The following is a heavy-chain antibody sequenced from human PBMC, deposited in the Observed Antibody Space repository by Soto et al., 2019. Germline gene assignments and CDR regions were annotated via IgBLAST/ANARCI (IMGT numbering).Heavy chain of an antibody. CDR1: GGSFSGYY. CDR2: INHSGST. D-gene: IGHD3-22*01. Sequence: SETLSLTCAVYGGSFSGYYWSWIRQPPGKGLEWIGEINHSGSTNYNPYLKSRVTISVDTSNNQFSLKLSSVTAADTAVYYCARDTYYYDSSGYYYYYGMDVWGQGTTVTVPS. CDR3: ARDTYYYDSSGYYYYYGMDV. J-gene: IGHJ6*02. V-gene: IGHV4-34*01.